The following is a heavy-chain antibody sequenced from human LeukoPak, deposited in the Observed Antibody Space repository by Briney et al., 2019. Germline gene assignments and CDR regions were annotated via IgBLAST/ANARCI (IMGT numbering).Heavy chain of an antibody. CDR1: GYTSNGFY. D-gene: IGHD4-11*01. V-gene: IGHV1-2*02. Sequence: ASVKVSCKASGYTSNGFYLHWVRQAPGQGLEWMGWINPNSGGTNYAQKFQGRVTMTRDTSISTAYMELSRLRSDDTAVYYCARWMATVTTPDYWGQGTLVTVSS. J-gene: IGHJ4*02. CDR3: ARWMATVTTPDY. CDR2: INPNSGGT.